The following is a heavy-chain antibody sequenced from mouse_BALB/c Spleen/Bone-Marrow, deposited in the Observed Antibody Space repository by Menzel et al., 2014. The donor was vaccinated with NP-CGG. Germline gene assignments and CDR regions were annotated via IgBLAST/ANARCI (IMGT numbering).Heavy chain of an antibody. D-gene: IGHD1-1*01. CDR2: IVTSDSYT. CDR1: GYTFSDYW. J-gene: IGHJ1*01. Sequence: QVQLQQSGAELVMPGASVKISCKASGYTFSDYWMQWVKQRPGQGLEWIGEIVTSDSYTSYNQKFKGKATLTVDASSSTAYMQLISLTTEKSADSDCACDSYGRGWYFDVWGAGTTVTVSS. V-gene: IGHV1-69*01. CDR3: ACDSYGRGWYFDV.